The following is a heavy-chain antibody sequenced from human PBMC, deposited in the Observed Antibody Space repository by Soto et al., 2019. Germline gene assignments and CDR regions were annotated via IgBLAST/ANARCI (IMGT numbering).Heavy chain of an antibody. D-gene: IGHD1-1*01. CDR2: ISDRGDTT. J-gene: IGHJ4*02. CDR3: AKDKPGTTSFDY. Sequence: EVQLLESGGGLVQPGGSLRLSCAASGFTISGYAMSWVRQAPGKGLEWVSAISDRGDTTHYADSVKGRFTISRDSSKNTLYLQINALRAEDTAVYYCAKDKPGTTSFDYWGRGTLVTVSS. CDR1: GFTISGYA. V-gene: IGHV3-23*01.